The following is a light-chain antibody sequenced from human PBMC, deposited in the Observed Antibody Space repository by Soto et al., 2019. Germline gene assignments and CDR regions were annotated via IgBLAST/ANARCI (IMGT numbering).Light chain of an antibody. CDR2: DAS. V-gene: IGKV1-33*01. CDR3: QHCDYRPI. Sequence: DIQMTQSPSSLSASVGDRVTITCQASHALTSFLNWYQHKPGRAPKLLIYDASILEAGVPTRCSGSGSGTHFTFTICSLQPEDVATYYCQHCDYRPIFGPGTAVDFK. J-gene: IGKJ3*01. CDR1: HALTSF.